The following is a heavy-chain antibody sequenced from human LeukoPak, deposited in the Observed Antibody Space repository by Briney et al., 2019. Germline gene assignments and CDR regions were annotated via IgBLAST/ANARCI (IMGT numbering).Heavy chain of an antibody. CDR3: ARFVLRYFDWLPNFDY. Sequence: ASVKVSCKASGYTFTSYGISWVRQAPGQGLEWMGRISAYNGNTNYAQKLQGRVTMTTDTSTSTAYMELRSLRSDDTAVYYCARFVLRYFDWLPNFDYWGQGTLVTVSS. D-gene: IGHD3-9*01. CDR2: ISAYNGNT. CDR1: GYTFTSYG. J-gene: IGHJ4*02. V-gene: IGHV1-18*01.